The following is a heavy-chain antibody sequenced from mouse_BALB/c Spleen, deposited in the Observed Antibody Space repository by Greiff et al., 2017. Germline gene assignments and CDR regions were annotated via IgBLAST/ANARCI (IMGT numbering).Heavy chain of an antibody. J-gene: IGHJ4*01. CDR2: ISYSGST. D-gene: IGHD2-10*01. Sequence: EVKLVESGPGLVKPSQSLSLTCTVTGYSITSDYAWNWIRQFPGNKLEWMGYISYSGSTSYNPSLKSRISITRDTSKNQFFLQLNSVTTEDTATYYCARRSYYGYAMDYWGQGTSVTVSS. V-gene: IGHV3-2*02. CDR3: ARRSYYGYAMDY. CDR1: GYSITSDYA.